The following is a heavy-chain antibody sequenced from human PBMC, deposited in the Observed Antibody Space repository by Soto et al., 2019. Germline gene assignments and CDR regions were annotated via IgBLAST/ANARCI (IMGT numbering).Heavy chain of an antibody. V-gene: IGHV1-8*01. J-gene: IGHJ4*02. CDR3: ARGAGYCSGGSCYYFDY. CDR1: GYTFTSYD. CDR2: MNPNSGNT. Sequence: ASVKVSCKASGYTFTSYDINWVRQATGQGLEWMGWMNPNSGNTDYAQKFQGRVTMTRNTSISTAYMELSSLRSEDTAVYYCARGAGYCSGGSCYYFDYWGQGTLVTVSS. D-gene: IGHD2-15*01.